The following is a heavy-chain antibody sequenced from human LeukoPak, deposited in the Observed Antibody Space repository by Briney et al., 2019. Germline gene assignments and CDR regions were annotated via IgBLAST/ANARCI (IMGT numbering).Heavy chain of an antibody. CDR3: AKDRWRDGSSSFDN. D-gene: IGHD6-6*01. CDR1: GYTFTSYS. J-gene: IGHJ4*02. Sequence: ASVKVSCKASGYTFTSYSINWVRQAPGQGLEWMGWISTYNGNSNYAQKLQGRVTMTTDTPTSTAYMELRSLRSDDTAMYYCAKDRWRDGSSSFDNWGQGPLLTVSS. CDR2: ISTYNGNS. V-gene: IGHV1-18*01.